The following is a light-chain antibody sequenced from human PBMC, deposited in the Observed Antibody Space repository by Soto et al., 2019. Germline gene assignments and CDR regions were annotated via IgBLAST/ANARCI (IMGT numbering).Light chain of an antibody. Sequence: EIVLTQSPGTLSLSPGERATLSCRASQSVSSSYLAWYQQKPGQAPRLLIYGASSRATGIPDRFSGSGSGTDFTLTISRLEPEDFVVYFCQQYGRLPITFGQGTRLEIK. CDR2: GAS. CDR1: QSVSSSY. J-gene: IGKJ5*01. CDR3: QQYGRLPIT. V-gene: IGKV3-20*01.